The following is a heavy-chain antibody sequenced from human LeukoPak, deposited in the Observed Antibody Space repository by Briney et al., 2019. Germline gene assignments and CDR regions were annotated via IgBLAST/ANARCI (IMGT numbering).Heavy chain of an antibody. CDR2: IYYSGST. Sequence: SETLSLTCTVSGGSISSYYWSWIRQPPGKGLEWIGYIYYSGSTNYNPSLKSRVTISVDTSKNQSSLKLSSVTAADTAVYYCARAIYYDSSGYATFDYWGQGTLVTVSS. CDR3: ARAIYYDSSGYATFDY. D-gene: IGHD3-22*01. CDR1: GGSISSYY. J-gene: IGHJ4*02. V-gene: IGHV4-59*01.